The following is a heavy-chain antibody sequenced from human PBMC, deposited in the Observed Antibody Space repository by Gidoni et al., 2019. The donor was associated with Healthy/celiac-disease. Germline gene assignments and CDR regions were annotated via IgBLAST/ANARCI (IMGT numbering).Heavy chain of an antibody. J-gene: IGHJ6*02. CDR2: ISAHNGNT. V-gene: IGHV1-18*01. CDR1: GYTFTSYG. CDR3: ATLEPITSYYYYGMDV. D-gene: IGHD5-12*01. Sequence: QVQLVQSGAEVKKPGASVKVSCKASGYTFTSYGISWVRQAPGQGLEWMGWISAHNGNTNYAQKLQGRVTMTTDTSTSTAYMELRSLRSDDTAVYYCATLEPITSYYYYGMDVWGQGTTVTVSS.